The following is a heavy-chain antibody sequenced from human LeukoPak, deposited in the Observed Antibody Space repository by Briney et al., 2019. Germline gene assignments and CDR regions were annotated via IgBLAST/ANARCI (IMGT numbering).Heavy chain of an antibody. CDR2: IYYSGST. D-gene: IGHD4-17*01. V-gene: IGHV4-59*01. CDR3: ARLKVTTSTFWFDP. J-gene: IGHJ5*02. Sequence: SETLSLTCTVSGGSISSYYWSWIRQPPGKGLEWIGYIYYSGSTNYNPSLKSRVTISVDASKNQFSLKLSSVTAADTAVYYCARLKVTTSTFWFDPWGQGTLVTVSS. CDR1: GGSISSYY.